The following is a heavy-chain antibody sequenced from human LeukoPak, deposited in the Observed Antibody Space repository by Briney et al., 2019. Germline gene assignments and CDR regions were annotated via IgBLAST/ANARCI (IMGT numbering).Heavy chain of an antibody. CDR1: GFTFSTYS. Sequence: GGSLRLSCAASGFTFSTYSMNWVRQAPGKGLDWVSSISRSSNYIYYADSLRGQFTISRDNAKNSLSLQMTRLRAEDTAVYYCARDIVVTTTYAFDVWGQGTMVTVSS. V-gene: IGHV3-21*01. CDR3: ARDIVVTTTYAFDV. D-gene: IGHD3-22*01. J-gene: IGHJ3*01. CDR2: ISRSSNYI.